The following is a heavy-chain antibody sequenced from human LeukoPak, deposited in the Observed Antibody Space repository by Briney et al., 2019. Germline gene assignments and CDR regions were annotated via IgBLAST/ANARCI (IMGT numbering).Heavy chain of an antibody. D-gene: IGHD6-13*01. CDR2: IRYDGSNK. CDR3: AKEGYSSSLGWVYYYYYYMDV. J-gene: IGHJ6*03. Sequence: PGGSLRLSCAASGFTFSSYGMHWVRQAPGKGLEWVALIRYDGSNKYYADSVKGRFTISRDNSKNTLYLQMNSLRAEDTAVYYCAKEGYSSSLGWVYYYYYYMDVWGKGTTVTVSS. V-gene: IGHV3-30*02. CDR1: GFTFSSYG.